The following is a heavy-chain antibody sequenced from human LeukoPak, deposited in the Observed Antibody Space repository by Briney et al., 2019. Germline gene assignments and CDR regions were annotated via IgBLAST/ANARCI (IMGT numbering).Heavy chain of an antibody. CDR3: ARYGDYGTLDI. CDR1: GGSISSYY. V-gene: IGHV4-59*08. Sequence: PSETLSLTCTVSGGSISSYYWSWIRQPPGKGLEWIGYIYYSGSTNYNPSLKSRVTISADTSKNQFSLKLNSVTAADTAVYYCARYGDYGTLDIWGQGTMVTVSP. CDR2: IYYSGST. J-gene: IGHJ3*02. D-gene: IGHD4-17*01.